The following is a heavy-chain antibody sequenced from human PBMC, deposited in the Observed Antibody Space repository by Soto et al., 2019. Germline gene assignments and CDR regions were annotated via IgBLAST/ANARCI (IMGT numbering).Heavy chain of an antibody. CDR2: IFYSGST. D-gene: IGHD4-17*01. CDR3: ASVSTVTKLDY. J-gene: IGHJ4*01. CDR1: GASIGSSY. V-gene: IGHV4-59*01. Sequence: SETLSLTCTVSGASIGSSYWSWIRQPPGKGLEWMGYIFYSGSTNYSPSLNSRVSITVDTSKNQLSLNLSSVTAADTAVYYCASVSTVTKLDYWGHRMSVTVSS.